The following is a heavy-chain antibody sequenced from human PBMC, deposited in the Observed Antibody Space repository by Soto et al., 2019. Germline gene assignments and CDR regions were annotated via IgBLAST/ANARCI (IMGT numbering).Heavy chain of an antibody. CDR2: INPGGGST. CDR3: ARGSVVVPAAALDYYYMDV. J-gene: IGHJ6*03. CDR1: GYTLTSYY. D-gene: IGHD2-2*01. V-gene: IGHV1-46*03. Sequence: GASVKVSCKASGYTLTSYYIHWVRQAPGQGLEWMGIINPGGGSTSYAQKFQGRVTMTRDTSTSTVYMELSSLRSEDTAVYYCARGSVVVPAAALDYYYMDVWGKGTTVTVSS.